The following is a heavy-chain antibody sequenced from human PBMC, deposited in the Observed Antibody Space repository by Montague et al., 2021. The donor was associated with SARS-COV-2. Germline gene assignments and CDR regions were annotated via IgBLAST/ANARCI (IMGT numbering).Heavy chain of an antibody. CDR2: IDHSGNT. J-gene: IGHJ6*02. CDR3: ARDQTVLEWIWYGMDV. Sequence: SETLSLTCAVYGGSFSTYYWSWIRQSPGKGLEWIGHIDHSGNTNXXPSLKSRVSISVDTSSSQFSLYLTSVTAADAAVYYCARDQTVLEWIWYGMDVWGPGTTVTVSS. V-gene: IGHV4-34*01. CDR1: GGSFSTYY. D-gene: IGHD3-3*01.